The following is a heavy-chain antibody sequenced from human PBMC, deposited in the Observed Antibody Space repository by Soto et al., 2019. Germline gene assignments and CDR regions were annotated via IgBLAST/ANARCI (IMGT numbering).Heavy chain of an antibody. D-gene: IGHD1-26*01. CDR3: AKPLVGATGLVDAFDI. CDR1: GFTFDDHA. Sequence: SLRLSCAASGFTFDDHAMHWVRQAPGKGLEWVSGISWNSGSIGYADSVKGRFTISRDNAKNSLYLQMNSLRAEDTALYYCAKPLVGATGLVDAFDIWGQGTMVTVSS. V-gene: IGHV3-9*01. CDR2: ISWNSGSI. J-gene: IGHJ3*02.